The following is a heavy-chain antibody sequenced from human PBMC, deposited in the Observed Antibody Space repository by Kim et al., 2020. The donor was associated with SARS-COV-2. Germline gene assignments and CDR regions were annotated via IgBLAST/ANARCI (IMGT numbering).Heavy chain of an antibody. CDR3: ARSVPHYYYGMDV. J-gene: IGHJ6*02. V-gene: IGHV4-31*03. CDR1: GGSISSGGYY. Sequence: SETLSLTCTVSGGSISSGGYYWSWIRQHPGKGLEWIGYIYYSGSTYYNPSLKSRVTISVDTSKNQFSLKLSSVTAADTAVYYCARSVPHYYYGMDVWGQGTTVTVSS. CDR2: IYYSGST. D-gene: IGHD6-6*01.